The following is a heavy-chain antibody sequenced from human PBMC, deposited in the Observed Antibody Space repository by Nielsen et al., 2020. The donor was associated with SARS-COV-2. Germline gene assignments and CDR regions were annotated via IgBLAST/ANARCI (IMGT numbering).Heavy chain of an antibody. Sequence: GSLRLSCAASGFTFSSYGMHWVRQAPGKGLEWVAVIWYDGSNKYYADSVKGRFTISRDNSKNTLYLQMNSLRAEDTAVYYCARGAYSSSAGGWFDPWGQGTLVTVSS. CDR3: ARGAYSSSAGGWFDP. J-gene: IGHJ5*02. V-gene: IGHV3-33*01. CDR2: IWYDGSNK. CDR1: GFTFSSYG. D-gene: IGHD6-6*01.